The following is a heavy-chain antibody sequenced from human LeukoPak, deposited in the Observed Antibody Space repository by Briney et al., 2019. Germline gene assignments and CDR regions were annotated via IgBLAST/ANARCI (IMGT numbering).Heavy chain of an antibody. CDR3: ARGSSGWYPGVY. CDR1: GYTFTSYG. J-gene: IGHJ4*02. Sequence: ASVKVSCKASGYTFTSYGISWVRQAPGQGLEWLGWISVYNVNTNYAQKLQGRVTMTTDTSTSTVYMELRSLRSDDTAVYYCARGSSGWYPGVYWGQGTLVTVSS. V-gene: IGHV1-18*01. D-gene: IGHD6-19*01. CDR2: ISVYNVNT.